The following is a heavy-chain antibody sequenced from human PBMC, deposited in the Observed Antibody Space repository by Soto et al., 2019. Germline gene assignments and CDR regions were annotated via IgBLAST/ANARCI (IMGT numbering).Heavy chain of an antibody. CDR1: GYTFTSYG. CDR3: ARGEYDILTGYPDAFDI. D-gene: IGHD3-9*01. V-gene: IGHV1-18*01. J-gene: IGHJ3*02. CDR2: ISAYNGNT. Sequence: ASVKVSCKASGYTFTSYGISWVRQAPGQGLEWMGWISAYNGNTNYAQKLQGRVTMTTDTSTSTAYMELRSLRSDDTAVYYCARGEYDILTGYPDAFDIWGQGTMVTVSS.